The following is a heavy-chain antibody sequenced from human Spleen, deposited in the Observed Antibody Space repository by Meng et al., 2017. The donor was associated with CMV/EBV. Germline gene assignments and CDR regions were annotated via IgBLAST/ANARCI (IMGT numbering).Heavy chain of an antibody. J-gene: IGHJ4*02. CDR2: ISSSGSTI. V-gene: IGHV3-11*04. D-gene: IGHD5-24*01. CDR3: ARDGWLQSERFDY. CDR1: GFTFSDYY. Sequence: GESLKISCAASGFTFSDYYMSWIRQAPGKGLEWVSYISSSGSTIYYADSVKGRFTISRDNAKNSLHLQMNSLRAEDTAVYYCARDGWLQSERFDYWGQGTLVTVSS.